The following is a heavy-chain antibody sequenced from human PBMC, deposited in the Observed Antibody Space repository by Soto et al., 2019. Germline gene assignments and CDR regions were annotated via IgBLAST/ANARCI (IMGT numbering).Heavy chain of an antibody. Sequence: SETLSLTCTVSGGSISSDDYYWSWKRQAPGKGLEWIGYIYYSGSTHYNPSLKSRVTISVDTSKNQFSLKLSSVTAADTAVYYCARDRVYYGSGSYRASRLFDYWGQGTLVTVSS. CDR2: IYYSGST. J-gene: IGHJ4*02. D-gene: IGHD3-10*01. CDR3: ARDRVYYGSGSYRASRLFDY. V-gene: IGHV4-30-4*01. CDR1: GGSISSDDYY.